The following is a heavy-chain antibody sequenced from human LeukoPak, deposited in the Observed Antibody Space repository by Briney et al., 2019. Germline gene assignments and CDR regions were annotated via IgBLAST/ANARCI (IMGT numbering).Heavy chain of an antibody. CDR3: ARDSVLWFGELLNMDV. V-gene: IGHV1-2*02. D-gene: IGHD3-10*01. CDR2: INPNSGGT. Sequence: GASVKVSCKASGYTFTGYYMHWVRQAPGQGLEWMGWINPNSGGTNYAQKFQGRVTMTRDTSISTAYMELSRLRSDDTAVYYCARDSVLWFGELLNMDVWGKGTTVTVSS. CDR1: GYTFTGYY. J-gene: IGHJ6*03.